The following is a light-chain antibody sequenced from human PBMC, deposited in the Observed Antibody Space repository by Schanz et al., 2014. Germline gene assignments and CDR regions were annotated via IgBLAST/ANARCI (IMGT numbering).Light chain of an antibody. CDR3: SSYTSSRTLA. CDR1: SSDVGGYNY. J-gene: IGLJ3*02. V-gene: IGLV2-14*01. Sequence: HSALTQPASVSGSPGQSITISCTGTSSDVGGYNYVSWYQQHPGKAPKLMIYDVGNRPSGVSNRFSGSKSGNTASLTISGLQAEDEADYYCSSYTSSRTLAFGGGTKLTVL. CDR2: DVG.